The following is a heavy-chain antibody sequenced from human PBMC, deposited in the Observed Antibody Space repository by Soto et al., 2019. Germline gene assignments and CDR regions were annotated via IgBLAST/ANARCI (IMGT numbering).Heavy chain of an antibody. D-gene: IGHD6-13*01. CDR2: INHSGST. CDR3: ARSSSWHTYYYYYMDV. CDR1: GGSFSGYY. Sequence: SETLPLTCAVYGGSFSGYYWSWIRQPPGKGLEWIGEINHSGSTNYNPSLKSRVTISVDTSKNQFSLKLSSVTAADTAVYYCARSSSWHTYYYYYMDVWGKGTTVTVSS. J-gene: IGHJ6*03. V-gene: IGHV4-34*01.